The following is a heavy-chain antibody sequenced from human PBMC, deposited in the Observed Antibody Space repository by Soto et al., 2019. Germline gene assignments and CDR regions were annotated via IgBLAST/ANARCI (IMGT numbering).Heavy chain of an antibody. CDR1: GFRFSSYS. J-gene: IGHJ2*01. CDR3: AVGIAVARGYFDL. Sequence: EVQLVESGGGLVRPGGSLRLSCAASGFRFSSYSTNWVRQAPGKGPEWVSYIDHSSSSVRYVDSVEGRFTISRDNAKDSLSLQMNSLRVEDTAMYYCAVGIAVARGYFDLWGRGTLVTVSS. D-gene: IGHD6-19*01. V-gene: IGHV3-48*04. CDR2: IDHSSSSV.